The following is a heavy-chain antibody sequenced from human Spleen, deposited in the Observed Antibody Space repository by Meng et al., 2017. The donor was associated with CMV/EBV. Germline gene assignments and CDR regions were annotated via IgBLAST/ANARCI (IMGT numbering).Heavy chain of an antibody. CDR1: GGTLMGYA. V-gene: IGHV1-69*05. CDR2: IIPIFGTA. CDR3: ARESGDGYNGLL. J-gene: IGHJ4*02. D-gene: IGHD5-24*01. Sequence: SCQDSGGTLMGYAISWMRQAPGQVLEWMEGIIPIFGTANYEQKFQGRVTITTDESTSTAYMELSRLRSEDTAVYYCARESGDGYNGLLWGQGTLVTVSS.